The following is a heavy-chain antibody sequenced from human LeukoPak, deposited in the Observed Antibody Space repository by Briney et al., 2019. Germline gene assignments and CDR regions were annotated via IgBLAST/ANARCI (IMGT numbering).Heavy chain of an antibody. J-gene: IGHJ4*02. CDR3: ARLYCSVGSCYFDS. V-gene: IGHV3-21*01. CDR2: ISSSSSYI. Sequence: PGGSLRLSCAASGCTFSSYSMNWVRQAPGKGLECVSSISSSSSYIYYADSVKGRFTISRDNAKNSLYLQMNSLRAEDTAVYYCARLYCSVGSCYFDSWGEGNLVTVSS. CDR1: GCTFSSYS. D-gene: IGHD2-15*01.